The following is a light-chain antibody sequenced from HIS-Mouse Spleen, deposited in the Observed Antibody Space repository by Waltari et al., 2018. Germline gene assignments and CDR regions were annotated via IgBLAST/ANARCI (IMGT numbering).Light chain of an antibody. CDR2: KVS. V-gene: IGKV2-30*02. J-gene: IGKJ1*01. CDR3: MQGTHWPPT. CDR1: QSLVHSDGNTY. Sequence: DVVMTQSPLSLPVPLGQPASIPCRSSQSLVHSDGNTYLNWFQQRPGKSPRRLIYKVSNRDSGVPDRFGGSGSGTDFTLKISRVEAEDVGVYYCMQGTHWPPTFGQGTKVEIK.